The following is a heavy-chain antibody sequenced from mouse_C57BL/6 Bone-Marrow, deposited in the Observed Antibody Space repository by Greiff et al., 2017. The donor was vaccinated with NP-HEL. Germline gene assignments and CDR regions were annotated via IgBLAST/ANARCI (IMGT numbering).Heavy chain of an antibody. Sequence: DVHLVESGGGLVKPGGSLKLSCAASGFTFSSYAMSWVRQTPEKRLEWVATISDGGSYTYYPDNVKGRFTISRDNAKNNLYLQMSHLKSEDTAMYYCARAGDNAFAYWGQGTLVTVSA. J-gene: IGHJ3*01. CDR3: ARAGDNAFAY. CDR2: ISDGGSYT. D-gene: IGHD1-3*01. CDR1: GFTFSSYA. V-gene: IGHV5-4*01.